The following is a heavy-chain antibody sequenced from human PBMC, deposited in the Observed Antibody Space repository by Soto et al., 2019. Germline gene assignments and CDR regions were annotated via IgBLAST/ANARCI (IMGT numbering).Heavy chain of an antibody. V-gene: IGHV4-34*01. CDR1: GGSFSGYY. CDR3: ACYCTRRKAPRPGRSNCFDP. D-gene: IGHD2-2*01. J-gene: IGHJ5*02. CDR2: INHSGST. Sequence: SETLSLTCAVYGGSFSGYYWSWIRQPPGKGLEWIGEINHSGSTNYNPSLKSRVTISVDTSKNQFSLKLSSVTAADTAVYYCACYCTRRKAPRPGRSNCFDPWGQGTLVTVSS.